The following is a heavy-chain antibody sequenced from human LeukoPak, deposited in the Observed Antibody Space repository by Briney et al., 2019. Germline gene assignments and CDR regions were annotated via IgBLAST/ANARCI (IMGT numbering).Heavy chain of an antibody. V-gene: IGHV4-4*02. CDR2: IVHTGST. D-gene: IGHD4-17*01. CDR1: GYSISSGHW. Sequence: PSGTLSLTCAVSGYSISSGHWWSWVRQSPGKGLEWIGEIVHTGSTSYSPSLKSRVTISVDRSKNQFSLTLTSVTAADTAVYYCARNGDYALDYWAREPWSPPPQ. CDR3: ARNGDYALDY. J-gene: IGHJ4*02.